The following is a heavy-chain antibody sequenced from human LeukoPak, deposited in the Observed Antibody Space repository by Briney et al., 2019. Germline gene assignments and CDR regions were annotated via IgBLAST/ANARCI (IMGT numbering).Heavy chain of an antibody. CDR1: GFSRSTDGMC. CDR3: ARSLGYYYYYMDV. Sequence: SGPTLVNPTQTLTLTCTFSGFSRSTDGMCVSWIRQPPGKALEWLARIDWDDKFYITSLKTRLTISMDTPKNQAVLTMTNMDPVETATYFCARSLGYYYYYMDVWGKGTTVTVSS. V-gene: IGHV2-70*17. J-gene: IGHJ6*03. CDR2: IDWDDK.